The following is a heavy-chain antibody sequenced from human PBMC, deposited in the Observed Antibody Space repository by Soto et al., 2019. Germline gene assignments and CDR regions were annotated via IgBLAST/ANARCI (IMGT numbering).Heavy chain of an antibody. J-gene: IGHJ5*02. CDR1: GGSISSYY. CDR2: IYYSGST. V-gene: IGHV4-59*01. D-gene: IGHD2-2*01. CDR3: ARGGVVVPAAIPFDP. Sequence: SETLSLTCAVSGGSISSYYWSWIRQPPGKGLEWIGYIYYSGSTNYDPSLKSRVTISVDTSKNQFSLKLSSVTAADTAVYYCARGGVVVPAAIPFDPWGQGTLVTVSS.